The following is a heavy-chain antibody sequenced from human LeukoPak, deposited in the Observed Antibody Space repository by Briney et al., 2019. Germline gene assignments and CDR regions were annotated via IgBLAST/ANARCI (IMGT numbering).Heavy chain of an antibody. CDR3: ARLRNVGGNPHPFNV. Sequence: GGSLRLSCAASGFNFIDYTMNWVRQAPGKGLEWVSSITSTGRYIFYADSLKGRFTISRDNAKKSLYLQMNGLRAEDTAVYYCARLRNVGGNPHPFNVWGQGTTVTVSS. V-gene: IGHV3-21*01. D-gene: IGHD4-23*01. CDR2: ITSTGRYI. CDR1: GFNFIDYT. J-gene: IGHJ3*01.